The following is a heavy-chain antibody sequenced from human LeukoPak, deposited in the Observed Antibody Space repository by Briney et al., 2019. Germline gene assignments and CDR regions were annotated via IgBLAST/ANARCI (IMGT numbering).Heavy chain of an antibody. CDR1: GFSFDDYA. Sequence: GRSLRLSCAASGFSFDDYAMHWVRQAPGKGLEWVSGINWNSGYVGYADSVKGRFTISRDNAKNSLYLQMNSLRAEDTALYYCARGHSGSGIYPDYWGQGTLVTVSS. D-gene: IGHD3-10*01. V-gene: IGHV3-9*01. CDR2: INWNSGYV. CDR3: ARGHSGSGIYPDY. J-gene: IGHJ4*02.